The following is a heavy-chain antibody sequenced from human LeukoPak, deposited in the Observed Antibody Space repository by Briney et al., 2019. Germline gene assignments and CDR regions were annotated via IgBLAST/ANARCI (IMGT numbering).Heavy chain of an antibody. J-gene: IGHJ6*02. D-gene: IGHD2-2*02. Sequence: GESLKISCKGSGYSFMDYWIGWVRQMPGKGPDWMGFIFPHDSNTKYSPSFQGQVTISVDKSISTAYVQWSSLKASDTAMYYCVRYGIKGCSTTNCYTSYFYYGVDVWGQGTTVTVSS. CDR2: IFPHDSNT. CDR3: VRYGIKGCSTTNCYTSYFYYGVDV. CDR1: GYSFMDYW. V-gene: IGHV5-51*01.